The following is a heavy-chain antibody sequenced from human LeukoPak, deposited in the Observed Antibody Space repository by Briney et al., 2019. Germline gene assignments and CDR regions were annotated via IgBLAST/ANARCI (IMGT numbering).Heavy chain of an antibody. CDR1: GYTFTGYY. J-gene: IGHJ4*02. V-gene: IGHV1-2*02. Sequence: ASVKVSCKASGYTFTGYYMHWVRQAPGQGLEWMGWINPNSGGTNYAQKFQGRVTMTRDTSISTAYMELSGLRSDDTAVYYCAREGPPNCSSTSCYLAEVEQLVTSLNYWGQGTLVTVSS. CDR2: INPNSGGT. CDR3: AREGPPNCSSTSCYLAEVEQLVTSLNY. D-gene: IGHD2-2*01.